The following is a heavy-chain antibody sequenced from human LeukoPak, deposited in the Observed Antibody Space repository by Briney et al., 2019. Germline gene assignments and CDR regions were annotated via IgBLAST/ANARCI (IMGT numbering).Heavy chain of an antibody. CDR1: GFTFDDFG. Sequence: GGSLRLSCTTSGFTFDDFGLSGVRQAPGKGLEWVSSINWNGSITPYADSVRGRFTISRDNDKNYLYLQMTSLKVEDTALYYCTRDETGIDYWGQGTRVTVSS. J-gene: IGHJ4*02. D-gene: IGHD1-1*01. V-gene: IGHV3-20*04. CDR3: TRDETGIDY. CDR2: INWNGSIT.